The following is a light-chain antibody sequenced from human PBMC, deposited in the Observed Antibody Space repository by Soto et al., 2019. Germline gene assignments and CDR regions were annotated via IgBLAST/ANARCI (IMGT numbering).Light chain of an antibody. CDR2: LGS. J-gene: IGKJ2*01. CDR1: QSLLHSNGYNY. Sequence: DIVMTQSPLSLPVTPGEPASISCRSSQSLLHSNGYNYLDWYLQKPGQSPQLLIYLGSNRASGXXXXXXXXXXXXXXXXXXXRVEAEDVGVYYCMQALQIPNTFGQGTKLEIK. V-gene: IGKV2-28*01. CDR3: MQALQIPNT.